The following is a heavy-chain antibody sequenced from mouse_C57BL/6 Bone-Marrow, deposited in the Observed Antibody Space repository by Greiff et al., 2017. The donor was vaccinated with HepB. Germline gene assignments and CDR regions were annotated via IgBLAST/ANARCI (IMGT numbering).Heavy chain of an antibody. CDR3: ALITTVVATPYFDY. D-gene: IGHD1-1*01. Sequence: QVQLQQPGAELVKPGASVKLSCKASGYTFTSYWMHWVKQRPGQGLEWIGMIHPNSGSTNYNEKFKSKATLTVDKSSSTAYMQLSSLTSEDSAVYYGALITTVVATPYFDYWGQGTTLTVSS. V-gene: IGHV1-64*01. CDR1: GYTFTSYW. J-gene: IGHJ2*01. CDR2: IHPNSGST.